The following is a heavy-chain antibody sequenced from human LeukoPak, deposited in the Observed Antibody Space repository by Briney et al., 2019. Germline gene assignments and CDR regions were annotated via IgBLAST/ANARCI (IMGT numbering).Heavy chain of an antibody. V-gene: IGHV3-7*01. CDR1: GFTFSSYW. D-gene: IGHD6-19*01. J-gene: IGHJ4*02. Sequence: GGSLRLSCAASGFTFSSYWMSWVRQAPGKGLEWVANIKQDGSEKYYVDSVKGRFTISRDNAKNSLYLQMNSLRAEDTAVYYCARGPGCSSGWFPGVYWGQGTLVTVSS. CDR2: IKQDGSEK. CDR3: ARGPGCSSGWFPGVY.